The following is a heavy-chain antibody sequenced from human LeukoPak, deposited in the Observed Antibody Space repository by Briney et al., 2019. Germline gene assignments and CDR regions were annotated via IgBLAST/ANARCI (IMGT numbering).Heavy chain of an antibody. D-gene: IGHD3-22*01. Sequence: SVKVSCKASGGTFSSYAISWVRQAPGQGLEWMGGIIPIFGTANYAQKFQGRVTVTTDESTSTAYMELSSLRSEDTAVYYCARGRYYYDSSGYYPRHYFDYWGQGTLVTVSS. CDR3: ARGRYYYDSSGYYPRHYFDY. V-gene: IGHV1-69*05. CDR2: IIPIFGTA. J-gene: IGHJ4*02. CDR1: GGTFSSYA.